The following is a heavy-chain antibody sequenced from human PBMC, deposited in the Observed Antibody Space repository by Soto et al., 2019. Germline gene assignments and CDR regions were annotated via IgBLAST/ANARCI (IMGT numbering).Heavy chain of an antibody. CDR2: INSDGSST. CDR1: GFTFSSYW. CDR3: ARTYYDFWSGYAPDAFDI. D-gene: IGHD3-3*01. V-gene: IGHV3-74*01. J-gene: IGHJ3*02. Sequence: GSLRLSCAASGFTFSSYWMHWVRQAPGKGLVWVSRINSDGSSTSYADSVKGRFTISRDNAKNTLYLQMNSLRAEDTAVYYCARTYYDFWSGYAPDAFDIWGQGTMVTVSS.